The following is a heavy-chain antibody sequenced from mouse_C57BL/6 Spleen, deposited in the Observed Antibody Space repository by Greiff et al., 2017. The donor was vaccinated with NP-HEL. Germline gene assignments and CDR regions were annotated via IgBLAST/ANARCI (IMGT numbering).Heavy chain of an antibody. D-gene: IGHD4-1*01. V-gene: IGHV1-50*01. CDR3: ARRAWDGGFAY. J-gene: IGHJ3*01. CDR1: GYTFTSYW. Sequence: QVQLQQPGAELVKPGASVKLSCKASGYTFTSYWMQWVKQRPGQGLEWIGEIDPSDSYTNYNQKFKGKATLTVDTSSSTAYMQLSSLTSEDSAVYYCARRAWDGGFAYWGQGTLVTVSA. CDR2: IDPSDSYT.